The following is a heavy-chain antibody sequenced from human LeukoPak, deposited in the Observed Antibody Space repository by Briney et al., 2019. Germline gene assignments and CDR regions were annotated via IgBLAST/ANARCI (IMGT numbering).Heavy chain of an antibody. D-gene: IGHD3-10*01. V-gene: IGHV4-4*07. J-gene: IGHJ4*02. Sequence: SETLSLTCSVSSGSISSYYWTWIRQPAGKGLEWIGRIYTSGSTNYNPSLKSRVTMSVDTSKNQFSLKLSSVTAADTAVYYCAREKVGLWFGELFEYFDYWGQGTLVTVSS. CDR3: AREKVGLWFGELFEYFDY. CDR1: SGSISSYY. CDR2: IYTSGST.